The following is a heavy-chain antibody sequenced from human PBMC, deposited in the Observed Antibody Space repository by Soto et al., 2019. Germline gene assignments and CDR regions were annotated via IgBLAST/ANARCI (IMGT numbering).Heavy chain of an antibody. CDR3: ARDPYHVLMVNAPNLYGMDV. CDR1: GYTFTTYD. D-gene: IGHD2-8*01. V-gene: IGHV1-18*01. Sequence: QVQLVQSGAEVKKPGASVKVSCKASGYTFTTYDISWVRQAPGQGLEWMGRISTYNGNTNYPQSLQGRLTMTTDTSTTTADMVRRSLRSDDTAVYYCARDPYHVLMVNAPNLYGMDVWGQGTTVTVSS. J-gene: IGHJ6*02. CDR2: ISTYNGNT.